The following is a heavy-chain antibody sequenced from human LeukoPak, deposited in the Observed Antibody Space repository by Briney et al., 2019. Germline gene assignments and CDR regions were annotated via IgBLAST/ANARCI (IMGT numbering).Heavy chain of an antibody. Sequence: SETLSLTCTVSGYSISSGYYWGWIRQPPGKGLEWIGSIYYSGSTYYNPSLKSRVTMSVDTSKNQFSLKLSSVTAADTAVYYCARVNREMATITPWGQGTLVTVSS. V-gene: IGHV4-38-2*02. J-gene: IGHJ4*02. CDR1: GYSISSGYY. CDR2: IYYSGST. D-gene: IGHD5-24*01. CDR3: ARVNREMATITP.